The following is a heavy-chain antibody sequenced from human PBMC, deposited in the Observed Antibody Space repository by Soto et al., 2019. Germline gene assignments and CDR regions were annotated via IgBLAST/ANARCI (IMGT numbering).Heavy chain of an antibody. Sequence: QVQLVESGGGVVQPGRSLRLSCAASGFTFSSYGMHWVRQAPGKGLEWVAVIWYDGSNKYYADSVKGRFTISRDNSKNTLYLQMNSLRAEDTAVYYCARDESGTDLDYWGQGTLVTVSS. CDR2: IWYDGSNK. CDR3: ARDESGTDLDY. D-gene: IGHD6-13*01. J-gene: IGHJ4*02. V-gene: IGHV3-33*01. CDR1: GFTFSSYG.